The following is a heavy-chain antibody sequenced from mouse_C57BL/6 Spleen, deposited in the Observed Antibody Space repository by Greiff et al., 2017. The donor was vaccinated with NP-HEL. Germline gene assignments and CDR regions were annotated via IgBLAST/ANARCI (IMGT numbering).Heavy chain of an antibody. CDR1: GYTFTSYW. D-gene: IGHD1-1*01. J-gene: IGHJ1*03. V-gene: IGHV1-50*01. CDR2: IDPSDSYT. CDR3: ARRNSSDYDGSSPWYFDV. Sequence: QVQLQQPGAELVKPGASVKLSCKASGYTFTSYWMQWVKQRPGQGLEWIGEIDPSDSYTNYNQKFKGKATLTVDTSSSTAYMQLSSLTSEDSAVYYGARRNSSDYDGSSPWYFDVWGTGTTVTVSS.